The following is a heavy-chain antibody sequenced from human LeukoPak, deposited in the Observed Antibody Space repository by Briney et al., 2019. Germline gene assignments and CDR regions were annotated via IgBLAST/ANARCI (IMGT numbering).Heavy chain of an antibody. CDR3: AGWGSYFGRFDY. CDR1: GYTFTSYG. Sequence: GASVKLSCKASGYTFTSYGISWVRQAPGQGLEWMGWISVYNGNTNYAQNLQGRVTMTTDTSTSTAYMELRSLRSDDTAVYYCAGWGSYFGRFDYWGQGTLVTVSS. V-gene: IGHV1-18*01. D-gene: IGHD1-26*01. J-gene: IGHJ4*02. CDR2: ISVYNGNT.